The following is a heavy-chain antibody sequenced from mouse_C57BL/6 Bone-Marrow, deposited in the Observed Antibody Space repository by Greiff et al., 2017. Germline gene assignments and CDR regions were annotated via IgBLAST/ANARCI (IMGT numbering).Heavy chain of an antibody. D-gene: IGHD2-4*01. CDR1: GFTFSSYG. V-gene: IGHV5-6*02. CDR3: ARRGITPFAY. Sequence: EVMLVESRGDLVKPGGSLKLSCAASGFTFSSYGMSWVRQTPDKRLEWVATISSGGSYTYYPDSVKGRFTISRDNAKNTLYLQMSSLKSEDTAMYYCARRGITPFAYWGQGTLVTVSA. CDR2: ISSGGSYT. J-gene: IGHJ3*01.